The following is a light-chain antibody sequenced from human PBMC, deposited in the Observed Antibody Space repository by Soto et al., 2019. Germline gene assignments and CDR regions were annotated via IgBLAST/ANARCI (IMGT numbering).Light chain of an antibody. J-gene: IGKJ1*01. CDR3: QQYHSPPLT. V-gene: IGKV3-20*01. Sequence: DIVLRQSPGTLSLSPGQRATLSCRASQNIRSNKIAWFQQKPGQPPRLLIYGAINSATDIPARFSGSGSGTEFSLTISSLEPEDFVVYYCQQYHSPPLTFGPGTKVEIK. CDR2: GAI. CDR1: QNIRSNK.